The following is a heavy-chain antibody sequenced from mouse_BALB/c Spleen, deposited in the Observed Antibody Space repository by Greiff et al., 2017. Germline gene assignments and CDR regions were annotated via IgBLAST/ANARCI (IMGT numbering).Heavy chain of an antibody. Sequence: QVHVKQSGPGLVAPSQSLSITCTVSGFSLTSYDISWIRQPPGKGLEWLGVIWTGGGTNYNSAFMSRLSISKDNSKSQVFLKMNSLQTDDTAIYYCVRDRGDYVYYFDYWGQGTTLTVSS. J-gene: IGHJ2*01. CDR2: IWTGGGT. CDR3: VRDRGDYVYYFDY. CDR1: GFSLTSYD. D-gene: IGHD2-4*01. V-gene: IGHV2-9-2*01.